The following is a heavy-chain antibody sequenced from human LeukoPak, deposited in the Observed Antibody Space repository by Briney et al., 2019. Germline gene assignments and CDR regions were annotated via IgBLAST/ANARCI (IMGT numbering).Heavy chain of an antibody. D-gene: IGHD2-15*01. CDR1: GFTFSSYG. Sequence: GGSLRLSCAASGFTFSSYGMHWVRQAPGKGLEWVAFIRYDGSNKYYADSVKGRVTISRDNSKNTLYLQMNSLRAEDTAVYYCAKDARDYSAYYYYGMDVWGQGTTVTVSS. J-gene: IGHJ6*02. V-gene: IGHV3-30*02. CDR3: AKDARDYSAYYYYGMDV. CDR2: IRYDGSNK.